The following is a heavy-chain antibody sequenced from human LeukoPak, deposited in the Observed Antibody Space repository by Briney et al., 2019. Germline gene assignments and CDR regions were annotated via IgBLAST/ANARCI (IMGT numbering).Heavy chain of an antibody. V-gene: IGHV4-34*01. CDR1: GGSFSGYY. D-gene: IGHD6-6*01. J-gene: IGHJ4*02. CDR3: ARGWRAAHTGAELDY. CDR2: INHSGST. Sequence: SETLSLTRAVYGGSFSGYYWSWIRQPPGKGLEWIGEINHSGSTNYNPSLKSRVTISVDTSKNQFSLKLSSVTAADTAVYYCARGWRAAHTGAELDYWGQGTLVTVSS.